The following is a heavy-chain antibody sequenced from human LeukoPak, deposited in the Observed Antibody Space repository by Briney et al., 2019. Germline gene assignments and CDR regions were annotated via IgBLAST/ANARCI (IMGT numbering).Heavy chain of an antibody. CDR2: INHSGST. Sequence: SETLSLTCAVYGGSFSGYYWSWIRQPPGKGLEWIGEINHSGSTNYNPTLKSRVTISVDTSKNQFSLKLSPVTAADTAVYYCARGQVVRDYWGQGTLVTVSS. D-gene: IGHD2-15*01. V-gene: IGHV4-34*01. CDR3: ARGQVVRDY. CDR1: GGSFSGYY. J-gene: IGHJ4*02.